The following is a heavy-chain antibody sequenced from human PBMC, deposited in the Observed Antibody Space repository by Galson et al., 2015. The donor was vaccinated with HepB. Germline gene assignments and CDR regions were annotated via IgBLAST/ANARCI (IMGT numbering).Heavy chain of an antibody. D-gene: IGHD3-22*01. CDR2: INAGNGNT. V-gene: IGHV1-3*01. J-gene: IGHJ3*02. CDR1: GYTFTSYA. Sequence: SVKVSCKASGYTFTSYAMHWVRQAPGQRLEWMGWINAGNGNTKYSQKFQGRVTITRDTSASTAYMELSSLRSEDTAVYYCARDWQYYDSSGYYYVLTKADAFDIWGQGTMVTVSS. CDR3: ARDWQYYDSSGYYYVLTKADAFDI.